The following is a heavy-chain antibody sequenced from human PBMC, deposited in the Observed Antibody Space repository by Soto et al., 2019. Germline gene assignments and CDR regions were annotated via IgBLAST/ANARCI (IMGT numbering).Heavy chain of an antibody. CDR1: GFTVSSNY. Sequence: EVQLVESGGGLIQPGGSLRLSCAASGFTVSSNYMSWVRQAPGKGLEWVSVIYSGGSTYYADSVKGRFTISRDNSKNTLYLQMNGLRAEDTAVYYCARDLGYCSGGSCYSLNYFDYWGQGTLVIVSS. D-gene: IGHD2-15*01. CDR2: IYSGGST. J-gene: IGHJ4*02. CDR3: ARDLGYCSGGSCYSLNYFDY. V-gene: IGHV3-53*01.